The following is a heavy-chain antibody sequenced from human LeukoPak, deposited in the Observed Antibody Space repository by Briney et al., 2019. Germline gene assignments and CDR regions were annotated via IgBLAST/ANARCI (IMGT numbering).Heavy chain of an antibody. V-gene: IGHV3-23*01. CDR3: AKVVWFGESPWDY. CDR2: ISGSGGST. J-gene: IGHJ4*02. Sequence: GGSLRLSCAASGFTFSSYATSWVRQAPGKGLEWVSAISGSGGSTYYADSVKGRFTISRDNSKNTLYLQMNSLRAEDTAVYYCAKVVWFGESPWDYWGQGTLVTVSS. CDR1: GFTFSSYA. D-gene: IGHD3-10*01.